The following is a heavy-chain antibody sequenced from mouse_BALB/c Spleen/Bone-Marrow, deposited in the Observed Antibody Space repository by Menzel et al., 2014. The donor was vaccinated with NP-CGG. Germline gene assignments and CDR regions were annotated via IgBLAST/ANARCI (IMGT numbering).Heavy chain of an antibody. CDR3: AKGLAPDY. J-gene: IGHJ2*01. CDR2: INPYNDGT. Sequence: VQLKQSGPELVKPGASVKMSCKASGYTFTSSVMHWVKQKPEQGLEWIGYINPYNDGTKYNEKFKGKATLTSDTSSSTAYMELSGLSSEDAAVYYCAKGLAPDYWGQGTTLTVSS. CDR1: GYTFTSSV. V-gene: IGHV1-14*01. D-gene: IGHD6-1*01.